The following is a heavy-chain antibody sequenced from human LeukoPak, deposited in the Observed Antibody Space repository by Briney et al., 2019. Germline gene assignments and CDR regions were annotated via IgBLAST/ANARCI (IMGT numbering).Heavy chain of an antibody. J-gene: IGHJ6*02. V-gene: IGHV3-30*18. Sequence: QTGGSLRLSCAASGFTFSSYGMHWLRQAPGKGLEWVAVISYDGSNKYYADSVKGRFTISRDNSKNTLYLQMNSLRAEDTAVYYCAKDRFGGYNSWATFYYYYGMDVWGQGTTVTVSS. CDR1: GFTFSSYG. D-gene: IGHD5-24*01. CDR3: AKDRFGGYNSWATFYYYYGMDV. CDR2: ISYDGSNK.